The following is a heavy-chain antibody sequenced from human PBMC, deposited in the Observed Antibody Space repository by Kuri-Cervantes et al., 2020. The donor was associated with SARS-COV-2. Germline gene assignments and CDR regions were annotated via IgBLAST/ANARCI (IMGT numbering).Heavy chain of an antibody. CDR3: ALRYCSSTSCRDQGYFQH. D-gene: IGHD2-2*01. CDR1: GFTFSSYW. V-gene: IGHV3-23*01. J-gene: IGHJ1*01. CDR2: ISGSGGST. Sequence: LSLTCAASGFTFSSYWMHWVRQAPGKGLEWVSAISGSGGSTYYADSVKGRFTISRDNSKNTLYLQMNSLRAEDTAVYYCALRYCSSTSCRDQGYFQHWGQGTLVTVSS.